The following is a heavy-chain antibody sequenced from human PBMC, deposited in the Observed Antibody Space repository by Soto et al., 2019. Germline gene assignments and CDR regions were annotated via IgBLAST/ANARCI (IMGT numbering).Heavy chain of an antibody. CDR1: GGSFSDYF. V-gene: IGHV4-34*01. CDR2: VHERGSS. Sequence: KPSETLSLTCAVYGGSFSDYFWSWIRKAPGKGLEWLGEVHERGSSNYNPSLKSRVTISVDTSKNQFSLRLSSVTAADTAMYYCARDFPKSRRNCSGGSCRDYFSYGMDVWGQGTTVTVSS. CDR3: ARDFPKSRRNCSGGSCRDYFSYGMDV. D-gene: IGHD2-15*01. J-gene: IGHJ6*02.